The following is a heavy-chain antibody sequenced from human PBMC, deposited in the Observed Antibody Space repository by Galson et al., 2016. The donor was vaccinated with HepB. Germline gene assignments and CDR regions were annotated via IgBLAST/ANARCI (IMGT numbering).Heavy chain of an antibody. CDR2: IYSGGSS. D-gene: IGHD2-21*01. V-gene: IGHV3-66*01. CDR1: GFTVGAHY. CDR3: ARGEFPGDAFDL. J-gene: IGHJ3*01. Sequence: SLRLSCAASGFTVGAHYVTWVRQAPGKGLEWVSVIYSGGSSYYAASVKGRFTISRDNSKNTVYSQMNSLRVEDTAVYYCARGEFPGDAFDLWGQGTMVTVSS.